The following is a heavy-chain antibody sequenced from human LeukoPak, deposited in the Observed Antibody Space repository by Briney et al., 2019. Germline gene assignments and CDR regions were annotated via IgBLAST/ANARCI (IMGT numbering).Heavy chain of an antibody. Sequence: GGSLRLSCAASEFTVNSNYMIWVRQAPGKGLEWVSLIYSGDSTYNADSVKDRFTISRDNSKNTVYLQMNSLRAEDTAGYYCASRTTVTDADGFDIWGQGTMVTVSP. D-gene: IGHD4-17*01. V-gene: IGHV3-66*01. CDR3: ASRTTVTDADGFDI. CDR1: EFTVNSNY. J-gene: IGHJ3*02. CDR2: IYSGDST.